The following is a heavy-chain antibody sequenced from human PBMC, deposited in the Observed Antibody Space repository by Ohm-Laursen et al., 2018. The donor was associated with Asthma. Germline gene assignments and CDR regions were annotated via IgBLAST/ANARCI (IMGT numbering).Heavy chain of an antibody. CDR2: VSYSGST. V-gene: IGHV4-61*01. CDR3: ARGVGYHLF. Sequence: SDTLSLTCTVSDDSVSSGTHYWSWIRQPPGKGLEWIGYVSYSGSTSYNPSLKSRVTISADTSKNQFSLRLSSVTAADTAEYYCARGVGYHLFWGQGTLVTVSS. D-gene: IGHD3-22*01. CDR1: DDSVSSGTHY. J-gene: IGHJ4*02.